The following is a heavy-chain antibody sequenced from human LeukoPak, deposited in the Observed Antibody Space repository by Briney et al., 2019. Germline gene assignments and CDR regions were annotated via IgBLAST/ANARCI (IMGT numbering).Heavy chain of an antibody. Sequence: SETLSLTYTVSGGSISSYYWSWIRQPAGKGLEWIGYIYYSGSTNYNPSLKSRVTISVDTSKNQFSLKLSSVTAADTAVYHCAREAMYSYGNNFDYWGQGTLVTVSS. CDR3: AREAMYSYGNNFDY. J-gene: IGHJ4*02. V-gene: IGHV4-59*01. CDR2: IYYSGST. D-gene: IGHD5-18*01. CDR1: GGSISSYY.